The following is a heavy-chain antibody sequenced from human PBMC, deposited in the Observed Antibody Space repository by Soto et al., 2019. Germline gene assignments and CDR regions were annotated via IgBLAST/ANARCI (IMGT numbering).Heavy chain of an antibody. CDR2: IYYTGTT. CDR3: ARLYTYGYYHFDH. V-gene: IGHV4-31*03. Sequence: ASETLSLTCTVSGDSISGGNYYWTWIRQHPGRGLEWIGYIYYTGTTHYSPSLQSRVTMSVDTSKNQISLTLTSLTPADTAVYFCARLYTYGYYHFDHWGQGTLFTVSS. CDR1: GDSISGGNYY. J-gene: IGHJ4*02. D-gene: IGHD3-22*01.